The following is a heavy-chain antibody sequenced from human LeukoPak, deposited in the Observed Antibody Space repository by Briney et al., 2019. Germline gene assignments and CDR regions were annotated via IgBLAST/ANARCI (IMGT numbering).Heavy chain of an antibody. CDR1: GDSIIGYY. CDR2: IYYTGNT. Sequence: SETLSLTCSVSGDSIIGYYWGWIRQPPGKGLEWIGNIYYTGNTYYNSSFKSRVTIPLDTSKNQFSLKVISMTAADTAVYYCARHVKWYYYDSSNNWFDPWGQGTLVTVSS. CDR3: ARHVKWYYYDSSNNWFDP. V-gene: IGHV4-39*01. D-gene: IGHD3-22*01. J-gene: IGHJ5*02.